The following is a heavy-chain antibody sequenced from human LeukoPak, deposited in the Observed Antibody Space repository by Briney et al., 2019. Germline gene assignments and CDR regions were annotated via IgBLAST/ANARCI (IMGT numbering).Heavy chain of an antibody. V-gene: IGHV4-39*01. J-gene: IGHJ4*02. CDR2: IYYSGST. Sequence: WVRQPPGKGLEWIGSIYYSGSTYYNPSLKSRVTISVDTSKNQFSLKLSSVTAADTAVYYCARYTIKSGYYYYWGQGTLVTVSS. CDR3: ARYTIKSGYYYY. D-gene: IGHD3-22*01.